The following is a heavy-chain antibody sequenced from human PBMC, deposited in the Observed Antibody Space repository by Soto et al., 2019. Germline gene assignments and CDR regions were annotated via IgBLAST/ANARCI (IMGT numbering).Heavy chain of an antibody. D-gene: IGHD3-3*01. J-gene: IGHJ5*02. CDR2: IVPMFGTA. CDR1: GGTFGNTA. CDR3: ARDGDPGYSFWSGPLGGGRFDP. Sequence: QVQLVQSGAEVKKPGSSVNVSCKTSGGTFGNTAVTWVRQAPGQGLEWMGGIVPMFGTANYAQKFQGRVTITADESTNTAYMELRSLRSDDTAVYYCARDGDPGYSFWSGPLGGGRFDPWCQGTLVTVSS. V-gene: IGHV1-69*12.